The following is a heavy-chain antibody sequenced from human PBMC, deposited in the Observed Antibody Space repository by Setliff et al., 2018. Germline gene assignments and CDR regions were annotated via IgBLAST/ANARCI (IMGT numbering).Heavy chain of an antibody. V-gene: IGHV7-4-1*02. CDR3: ARASRFGTIKYSGDYYMDV. CDR2: INTNTGNP. Sequence: ASVKVSCKASGYTFTTYAISWMRQAPGQGLEWMGWINTNTGNPSYAQGFTGRFVFSLDTSVITAYLQISSLKAEDTALYYCARASRFGTIKYSGDYYMDVWGKGTTVTVSS. CDR1: GYTFTTYA. D-gene: IGHD3-10*01. J-gene: IGHJ6*03.